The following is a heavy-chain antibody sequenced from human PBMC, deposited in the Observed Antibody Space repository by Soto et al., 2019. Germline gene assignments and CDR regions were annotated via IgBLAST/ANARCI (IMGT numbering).Heavy chain of an antibody. D-gene: IGHD3-3*01. CDR3: AKTSGYDFRSGYYRTSLDY. CDR2: ISYDGSNK. Sequence: GGSLRLSCAASGFTFSSYGMHWVRQAPGKGLEWVAVISYDGSNKYYADSVKGRFTISRDNSKNTLYLQMNSLRAEDTAVYYCAKTSGYDFRSGYYRTSLDYWGQGTLVTVSS. V-gene: IGHV3-30*18. J-gene: IGHJ4*02. CDR1: GFTFSSYG.